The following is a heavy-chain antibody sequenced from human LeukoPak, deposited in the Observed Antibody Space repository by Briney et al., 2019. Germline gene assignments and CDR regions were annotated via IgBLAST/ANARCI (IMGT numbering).Heavy chain of an antibody. CDR1: GGSISSTSYY. V-gene: IGHV4-39*02. CDR2: IYYNGAT. J-gene: IGHJ4*02. D-gene: IGHD1-26*01. Sequence: PSETLSLTCDVSGGSISSTSYYWGWIRQPPGKGLEWIGTIYYNGATQYSPSLKSRVSISVDTSKNKFSLKLSSVTATDTAVYYCAKEARFLSGNYYGRDDFWGQGTLVTVSS. CDR3: AKEARFLSGNYYGRDDF.